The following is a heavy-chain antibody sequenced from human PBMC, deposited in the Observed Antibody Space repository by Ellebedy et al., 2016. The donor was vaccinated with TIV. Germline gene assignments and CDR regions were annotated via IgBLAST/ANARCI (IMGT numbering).Heavy chain of an antibody. CDR1: GYTFTNYY. CDR3: TRASGVQWLSSSGDY. J-gene: IGHJ4*02. CDR2: INPSGGST. Sequence: AASVKVSCKASGYTFTNYYMHWVRQAPGQGLEWMGIINPSGGSTSYAQKFQGRVTMTRDSSTNTAYLELRSLRSDDTAVYYCTRASGVQWLSSSGDYWGQGTLVTVSS. V-gene: IGHV1-46*01. D-gene: IGHD3-22*01.